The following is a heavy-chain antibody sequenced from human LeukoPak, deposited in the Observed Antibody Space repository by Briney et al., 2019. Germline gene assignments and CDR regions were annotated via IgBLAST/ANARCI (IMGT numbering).Heavy chain of an antibody. CDR3: ASGTAMVTGFDY. CDR1: GFTVSSNY. J-gene: IGHJ4*02. CDR2: IYSGGST. D-gene: IGHD5-18*01. Sequence: GGSVRLSCRASGFTVSSNYMRWVRQAPGKGLEWVSVIYSGGSTYYTDSVKGRFTISRHNSKNTLYLQMNSLKAEDTAVYYCASGTAMVTGFDYWGQGTLVTVSS. V-gene: IGHV3-53*04.